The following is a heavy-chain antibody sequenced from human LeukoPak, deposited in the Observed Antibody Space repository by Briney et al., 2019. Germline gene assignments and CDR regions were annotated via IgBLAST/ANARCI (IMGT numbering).Heavy chain of an antibody. J-gene: IGHJ3*02. V-gene: IGHV3-30*02. CDR2: IRYDGSNK. CDR3: AKGTRITISGVVPDDAFDI. CDR1: GFTLSSYG. Sequence: PGGSLRLSCAASGFTLSSYGMHWVRQAPGKGLEGVAFIRYDGSNKYYADSVKGRFTISRDNSKNTLYLQMNSLRAEDTAVYYCAKGTRITISGVVPDDAFDIWGQGTMVTVSS. D-gene: IGHD3-3*01.